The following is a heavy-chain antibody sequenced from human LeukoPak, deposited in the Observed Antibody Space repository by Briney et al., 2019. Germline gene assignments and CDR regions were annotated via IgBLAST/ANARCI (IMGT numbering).Heavy chain of an antibody. D-gene: IGHD6-13*01. CDR3: ARHQAAAGRYGMDV. V-gene: IGHV4-59*08. CDR2: IYYTGST. J-gene: IGHJ6*02. CDR1: GGSISTYY. Sequence: SETLSLTCPVSGGSISTYYWSWIRPPPGKGLEWIGYIYYTGSTNYNPSLKGRVTISVDTSKNQFSLKLSSVTAADTAVYYCARHQAAAGRYGMDVWGQGTTVTVSS.